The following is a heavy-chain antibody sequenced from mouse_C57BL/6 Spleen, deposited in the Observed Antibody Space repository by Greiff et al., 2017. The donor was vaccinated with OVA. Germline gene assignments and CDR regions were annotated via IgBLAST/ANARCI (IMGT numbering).Heavy chain of an antibody. V-gene: IGHV1-26*01. CDR3: ARRHYGSSTAGFAY. D-gene: IGHD1-1*01. Sequence: EVQLQQSGPELVKPGASVKISCKASGYTFTDYYMNWVKQSHGKSLEWIGDINPNNGGTSYNQKFKGKATVTVDKSSSTAYMELRSLTSEDSAVYYCARRHYGSSTAGFAYWGQGTLVTVSA. J-gene: IGHJ3*01. CDR2: INPNNGGT. CDR1: GYTFTDYY.